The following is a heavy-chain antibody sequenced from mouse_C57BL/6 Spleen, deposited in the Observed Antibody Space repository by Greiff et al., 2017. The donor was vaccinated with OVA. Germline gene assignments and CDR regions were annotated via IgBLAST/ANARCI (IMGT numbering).Heavy chain of an antibody. V-gene: IGHV1-7*01. CDR1: GYTFTSYW. Sequence: QVQLQQSGAELAKPGASVKLSCKASGYTFTSYWMHWVNQRPGQGLEWIGYINPSSGYTKYNQKFKDKATLTADKSSSTAHMQLSSLTYEDSAVYYCARDYYGSSYVGSMDYWGQGTSVTVSS. D-gene: IGHD1-1*01. CDR3: ARDYYGSSYVGSMDY. CDR2: INPSSGYT. J-gene: IGHJ4*01.